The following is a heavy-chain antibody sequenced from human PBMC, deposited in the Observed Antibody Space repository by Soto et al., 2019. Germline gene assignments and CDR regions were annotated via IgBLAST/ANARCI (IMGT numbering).Heavy chain of an antibody. CDR3: ARGRIAARLSHFDY. Sequence: EVQLVESGGGLVQPGGSLRLSCAASGFTFSSYSMNWVRQAPGKGLEWVSYISSSSSTIYYADSVKGRFTISRDNAKNSLYLQMNSLRAEDTAVYYCARGRIAARLSHFDYWGQGTLVTVSS. J-gene: IGHJ4*02. D-gene: IGHD6-6*01. CDR2: ISSSSSTI. CDR1: GFTFSSYS. V-gene: IGHV3-48*01.